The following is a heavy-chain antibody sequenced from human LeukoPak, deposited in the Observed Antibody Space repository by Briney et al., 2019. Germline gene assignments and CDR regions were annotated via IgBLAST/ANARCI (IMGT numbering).Heavy chain of an antibody. CDR3: TRRIIGTTSDSFDY. CDR2: MHYSGTT. CDR1: GGSISSSSYY. D-gene: IGHD1-20*01. J-gene: IGHJ4*02. V-gene: IGHV4-39*01. Sequence: SETLSLTCTVSGGSISSSSYYWGWIRQPPGKGLEWIGNMHYSGTTYYNPSLKSRVTISVDTSKSQFSLKLSSVTAADTAVYYCTRRIIGTTSDSFDYWGQGSLVTVST.